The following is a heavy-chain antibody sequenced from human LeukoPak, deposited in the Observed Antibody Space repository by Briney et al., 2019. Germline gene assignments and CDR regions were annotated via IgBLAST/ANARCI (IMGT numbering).Heavy chain of an antibody. CDR2: ISGGGDIT. CDR1: GFTFSSYA. CDR3: AKRDGYGIDV. J-gene: IGHJ6*02. Sequence: GESLRLSCAASGFTFSSYAMTWVRQAPGKGLQWVSVISGGGDITYYADSVKGRFTISRDNSKNTLYLQTNSLRAEDTAVYYCAKRDGYGIDVWGQGTTVTVSS. V-gene: IGHV3-23*01.